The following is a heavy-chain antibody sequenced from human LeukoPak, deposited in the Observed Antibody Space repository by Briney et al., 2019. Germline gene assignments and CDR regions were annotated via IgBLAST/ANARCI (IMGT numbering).Heavy chain of an antibody. CDR1: GFTFSSSA. D-gene: IGHD1-26*01. V-gene: IGHV3-23*01. J-gene: IGHJ4*02. Sequence: QPGGSLRLSCAASGFTFSSSAMSWVRQAPGKGLEWVSAIGGGGGGTYYADSVKGRFTISRDSSKNTLYLEMNSLRAEDTAVYYCAKRSPYHFHYWGQGTLVTVSS. CDR2: IGGGGGGT. CDR3: AKRSPYHFHY.